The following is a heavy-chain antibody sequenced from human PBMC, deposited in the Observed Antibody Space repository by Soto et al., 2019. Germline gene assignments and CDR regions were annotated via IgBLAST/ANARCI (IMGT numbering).Heavy chain of an antibody. D-gene: IGHD1-7*01. CDR2: IFSTGGT. Sequence: SETLSLTCTVSGASISTTTYYWGWVRQPPGKGLEWIASIFSTGGTDYNPSLKSRVTASVDTSKNQFFLKLNSVTAADTAVYYCTKHEAGTTLGYWGQGALVTVSS. V-gene: IGHV4-39*01. CDR1: GASISTTTYY. J-gene: IGHJ4*02. CDR3: TKHEAGTTLGY.